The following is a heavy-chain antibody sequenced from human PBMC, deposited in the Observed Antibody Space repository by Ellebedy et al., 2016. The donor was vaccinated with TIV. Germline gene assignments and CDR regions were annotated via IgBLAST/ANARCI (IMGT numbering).Heavy chain of an antibody. CDR1: GFNFRSYW. Sequence: GESLKISCAASGFNFRSYWMTWVRQAPGKGLEWVAKIRQDGDEIYYVESVKGRFTISRDNAKNSLFLQMNSLRVEDTAVYYCARRASYGDYAVQVNPWFDPWGQGTLVTVSS. D-gene: IGHD4-17*01. CDR2: IRQDGDEI. J-gene: IGHJ5*02. V-gene: IGHV3-7*01. CDR3: ARRASYGDYAVQVNPWFDP.